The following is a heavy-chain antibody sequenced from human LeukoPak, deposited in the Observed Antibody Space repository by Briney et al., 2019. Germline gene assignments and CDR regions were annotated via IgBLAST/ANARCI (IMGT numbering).Heavy chain of an antibody. V-gene: IGHV3-23*01. CDR3: AKDYYYDSSGYSQAFDY. CDR2: ISGSGGST. J-gene: IGHJ4*02. Sequence: QPGGSLRLSCAASGFTFSSYAMSWVRQAPGKGLEWVSAISGSGGSTYYADSVKGRFTISRDNSKNTLYLRMNSLRAEDTAVYYCAKDYYYDSSGYSQAFDYWGQGTLVTVSS. D-gene: IGHD3-22*01. CDR1: GFTFSSYA.